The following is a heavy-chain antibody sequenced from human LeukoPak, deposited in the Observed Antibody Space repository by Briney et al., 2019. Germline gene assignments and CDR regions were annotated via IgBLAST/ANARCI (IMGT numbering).Heavy chain of an antibody. CDR1: GFTFTFYA. CDR2: ISAGGGST. D-gene: IGHD6-13*01. Sequence: GGSLRLSCAASGFTFTFYAMSWVRQAPGKGLFWVSGISAGGGSTYYADSVKGRFTISRDNSRNTLYLQMNSLRAEDTAVYYCAKDAAGPEYWGQGTLVTVSS. CDR3: AKDAAGPEY. V-gene: IGHV3-23*01. J-gene: IGHJ4*02.